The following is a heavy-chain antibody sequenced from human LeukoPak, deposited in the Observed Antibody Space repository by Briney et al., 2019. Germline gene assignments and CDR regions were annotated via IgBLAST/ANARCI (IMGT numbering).Heavy chain of an antibody. CDR2: MHYSGRT. CDR3: ARFEYCSSTSCGGYYYGVDV. D-gene: IGHD2-2*01. CDR1: GGSISSYY. J-gene: IGHJ6*02. Sequence: SETLSLTCTVSGGSISSYYWSWIRQPPGKGLEWIGYMHYSGRTNYNPSLKSRATISIDTSKNQFSLKLSSVAAADTAVYYCARFEYCSSTSCGGYYYGVDVWGQGTTVTVSS. V-gene: IGHV4-59*01.